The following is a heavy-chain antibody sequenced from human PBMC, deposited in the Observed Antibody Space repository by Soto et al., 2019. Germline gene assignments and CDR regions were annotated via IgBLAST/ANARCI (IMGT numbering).Heavy chain of an antibody. D-gene: IGHD1-26*01. CDR2: IYYSGNT. CDR1: GGSVSSGSYY. V-gene: IGHV4-61*01. J-gene: IGHJ2*01. Sequence: QVQLQESGPGLVKPSETLSLTCTVSGGSVSSGSYYWSWIRQPPGKGLEWIGYIYYSGNTNYNPSLKSRVTIPVDTSKIQFSRKLGRGSAADAAVYYGGGERGPGVGATSWYFDLWGRGTLVTVSS. CDR3: GGERGPGVGATSWYFDL.